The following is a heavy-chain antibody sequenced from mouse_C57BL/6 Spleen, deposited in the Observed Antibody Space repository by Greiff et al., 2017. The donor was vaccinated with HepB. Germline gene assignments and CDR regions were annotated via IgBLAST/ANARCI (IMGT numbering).Heavy chain of an antibody. CDR1: GYTFTSYW. V-gene: IGHV1-72*01. CDR2: IDPNSGGT. D-gene: IGHD1-1*01. CDR3: ARDHYYGSSGFAY. J-gene: IGHJ3*01. Sequence: VQLQQPGAELVKPGASVKLSCKASGYTFTSYWMHWVKQRPGRGLEWIGRIDPNSGGTKYNEKFKSKATLTVDKPSSTAYMALSSLPSADSAVYYCARDHYYGSSGFAYWGQGTLVTVSA.